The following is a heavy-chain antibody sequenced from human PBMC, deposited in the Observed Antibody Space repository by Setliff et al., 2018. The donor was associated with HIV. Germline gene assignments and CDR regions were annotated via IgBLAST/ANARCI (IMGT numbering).Heavy chain of an antibody. J-gene: IGHJ5*02. CDR3: ASASRMTATGYP. CDR2: IFTSGST. CDR1: GGSVSNYY. V-gene: IGHV4-4*09. Sequence: TLSLTCTVSGGSVSNYYWTWIRQAPGKGLEWIGYIFTSGSTTYNPSLKSRVTISVDTSKNQFSLKLTSVTAADTAVYYCASASRMTATGYPWGQGTLGTVSS. D-gene: IGHD6-13*01.